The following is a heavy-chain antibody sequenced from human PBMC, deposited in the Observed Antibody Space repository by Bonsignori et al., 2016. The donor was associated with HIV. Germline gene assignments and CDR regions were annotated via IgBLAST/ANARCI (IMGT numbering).Heavy chain of an antibody. CDR3: ARVVRNMVTLIVVVRADYYYMDV. D-gene: IGHD3-22*01. J-gene: IGHJ6*03. CDR1: GGSISSSNYY. V-gene: IGHV4-39*07. Sequence: SETLSLTCSVSGGSISSSNYYWGWIRQPPGKGLEWIGTIYYSGTTYYNPSLKSRVTISVDTPKNQFSLNLSSVTAADTAVYYCARVVRNMVTLIVVVRADYYYMDVWGKGTTVTVSS. CDR2: IYYSGTT.